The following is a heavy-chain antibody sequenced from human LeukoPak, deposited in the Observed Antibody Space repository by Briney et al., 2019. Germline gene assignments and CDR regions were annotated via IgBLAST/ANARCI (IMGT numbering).Heavy chain of an antibody. CDR1: GDSISSTNYY. CDR3: AKRSTWGLGSFDI. V-gene: IGHV4-39*07. Sequence: SETLSLTCTVSGDSISSTNYYWGWIRQPPGKGLEWIGTIYYSGTTYYNPSLESRVTISIDTSKNQFSLKLTSVTAADRAVYYCAKRSTWGLGSFDIWGQGTMVTVSS. D-gene: IGHD2-2*01. J-gene: IGHJ3*02. CDR2: IYYSGTT.